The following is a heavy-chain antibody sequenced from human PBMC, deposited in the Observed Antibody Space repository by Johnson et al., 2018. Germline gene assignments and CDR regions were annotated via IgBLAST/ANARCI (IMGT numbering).Heavy chain of an antibody. CDR2: ISSSSSTI. D-gene: IGHD1-26*01. J-gene: IGHJ3*02. Sequence: VQLVQSGGGLVQPGGSLRLSCAASGFTFSSYSMNWVRQAPGKGLEWVSYISSSSSTIYYAASVKGRFTISRDTAKTTLYLQMNSLRAEDPAVYSCARERGSGGYWRDDAFDIWGQGTMVTVSS. CDR3: ARERGSGGYWRDDAFDI. CDR1: GFTFSSYS. V-gene: IGHV3-48*01.